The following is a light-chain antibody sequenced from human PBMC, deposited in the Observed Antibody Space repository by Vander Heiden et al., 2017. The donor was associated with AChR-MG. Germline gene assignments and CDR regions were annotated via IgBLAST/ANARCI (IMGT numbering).Light chain of an antibody. J-gene: IGKJ2*01. CDR3: QPYDHLPLT. CDR1: QDISNY. Sequence: DIQMTQSPSSLSASVGDRVTITCQASQDISNYLNWYQQKPGEAPKLLIYDASDLETGSESRYGGSGCWTDFTYCISSMEPEESATDNCQPYDHLPLTFGQGTKLEIK. CDR2: DAS. V-gene: IGKV1-33*01.